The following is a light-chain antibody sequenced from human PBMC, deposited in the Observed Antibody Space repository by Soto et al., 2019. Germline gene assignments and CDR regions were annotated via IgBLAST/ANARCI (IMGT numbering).Light chain of an antibody. CDR1: SSDVGGYNY. V-gene: IGLV2-14*01. J-gene: IGLJ3*02. CDR3: SSYTSSSTLGV. Sequence: QSALTQPASVSGYPGQSITISCTGTSSDVGGYNYVSWYQQHPGKAPKLMIYEVSNRPSGVSNRFSGSKSGNTASLTISGLQAEDEADYYCSSYTSSSTLGVFGVGTKLTVL. CDR2: EVS.